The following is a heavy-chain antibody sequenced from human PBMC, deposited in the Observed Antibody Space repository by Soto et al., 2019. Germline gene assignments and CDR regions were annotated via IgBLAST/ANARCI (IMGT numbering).Heavy chain of an antibody. CDR2: TSYIGRK. D-gene: IGHD3-22*01. CDR1: GGSFRSGGYY. J-gene: IGHJ3*02. V-gene: IGHV4-31*03. CDR3: ARGSKDYYYDRTAIHDVFDI. Sequence: QVRLQESGPGLVRPSQILSLTCSISGGSFRSGGYYWSWIRQRPGKGLEWIGYTSYIGRKNSNPSLESRVFLALDLAKVQFSLKMHYVTAADTAVYYCARGSKDYYYDRTAIHDVFDIWGQGTMVAVSS.